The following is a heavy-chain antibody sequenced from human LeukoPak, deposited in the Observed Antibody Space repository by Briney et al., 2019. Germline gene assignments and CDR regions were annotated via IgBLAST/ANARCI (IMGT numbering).Heavy chain of an antibody. J-gene: IGHJ6*02. CDR3: ARDSSSGWFEYYYYGMDV. D-gene: IGHD6-19*01. CDR1: GYTFASYA. CDR2: INAGNGNT. V-gene: IGHV1-3*01. Sequence: ASVKVSCKASGYTFASYAMHWVRQAPGQRLEWIGWINAGNGNTKYSQNFQGRVTITRDTSASTAYMELSSLRSEDTAIYYCARDSSSGWFEYYYYGMDVWGQGTTVTVSS.